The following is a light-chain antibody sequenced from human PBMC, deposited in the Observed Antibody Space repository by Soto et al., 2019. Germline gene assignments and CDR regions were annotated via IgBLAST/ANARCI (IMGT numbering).Light chain of an antibody. J-gene: IGLJ3*02. V-gene: IGLV2-11*01. CDR3: CSYAGGPTV. Sequence: QSALTQPRSVSGSPGQSVTISCTGTSSDVGTYNYVSWYQQRPGEAPKLVIYHVSKRPSGVPDRFSGSKSGHTASLTISGLQADDGGVYHCCSYAGGPTVFGGGTKLTVL. CDR2: HVS. CDR1: SSDVGTYNY.